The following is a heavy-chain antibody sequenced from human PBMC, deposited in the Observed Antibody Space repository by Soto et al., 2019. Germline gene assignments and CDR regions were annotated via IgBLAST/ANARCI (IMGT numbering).Heavy chain of an antibody. V-gene: IGHV1-69*01. J-gene: IGHJ6*02. Sequence: QVQLVQSGAEVKKPGSSVKVSCKASGGTFSSYAISWVRQAPGQGLEGMGGLIPIFGTANYAQKFQGRVTITADESTSTAYMELSSLRSEDTAVYYCARAVITMVRGGFYYYGMDVWGQGPTVTVSS. D-gene: IGHD3-10*01. CDR2: LIPIFGTA. CDR3: ARAVITMVRGGFYYYGMDV. CDR1: GGTFSSYA.